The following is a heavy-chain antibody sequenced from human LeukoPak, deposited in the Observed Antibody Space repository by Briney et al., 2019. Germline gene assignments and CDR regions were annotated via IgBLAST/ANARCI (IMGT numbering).Heavy chain of an antibody. CDR1: GFTFSSYG. D-gene: IGHD1-1*01. Sequence: GSLRLSCAASGFTFSSYGVHWVRQAPGKGLEWVAVIWYDGSNKYYADSVKGRFTISRDNSKNTLYLQMNSLRAEDTAVYYCAKGGHWNDDPSDYWGQGTLVTVSS. J-gene: IGHJ4*02. CDR3: AKGGHWNDDPSDY. V-gene: IGHV3-33*06. CDR2: IWYDGSNK.